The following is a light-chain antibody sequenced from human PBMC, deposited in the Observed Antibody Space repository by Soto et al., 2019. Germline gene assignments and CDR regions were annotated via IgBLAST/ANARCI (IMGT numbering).Light chain of an antibody. J-gene: IGKJ1*01. Sequence: EIVLTQYPGTLSLSPGERTTLSCRASQSVSSNFLDWYQQKPGQAPRLLIYGASSRATGIPDRFSGSGSGTDFTLTISRLETEDLAVYYCQQYETSPRTFGQGTNVEL. CDR3: QQYETSPRT. V-gene: IGKV3-20*01. CDR1: QSVSSNF. CDR2: GAS.